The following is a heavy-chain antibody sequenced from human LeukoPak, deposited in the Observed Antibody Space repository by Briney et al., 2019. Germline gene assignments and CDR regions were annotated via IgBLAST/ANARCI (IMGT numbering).Heavy chain of an antibody. CDR2: IKEDGSEK. D-gene: IGHD4-17*01. V-gene: IGHV3-7*01. CDR3: ATLKAAVTIFDN. J-gene: IGHJ4*02. CDR1: GFIFSSCW. Sequence: GGSLRLSCAASGFIFSSCWVSWVRQAPGKGLEWVASIKEDGSEKKHADSVKGRFTISRDNAENSLYLQMNSLRAEDTAVYYCATLKAAVTIFDNWGQGTLLTVSS.